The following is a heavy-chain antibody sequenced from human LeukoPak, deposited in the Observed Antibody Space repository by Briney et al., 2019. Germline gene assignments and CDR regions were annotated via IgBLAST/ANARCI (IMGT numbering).Heavy chain of an antibody. CDR3: AAGGIYSLLDY. CDR1: GDTLSELT. D-gene: IGHD2-21*01. J-gene: IGHJ4*02. V-gene: IGHV1-24*01. Sequence: ASVKVSCKVSGDTLSELTMHWVRQAPGKGLEWMGGFDPGAGEILYAQQFQGRVTMTEDTSTDTAYMELTSLRSEDSGVYFCAAGGIYSLLDYWGQGTLVTVSS. CDR2: FDPGAGEI.